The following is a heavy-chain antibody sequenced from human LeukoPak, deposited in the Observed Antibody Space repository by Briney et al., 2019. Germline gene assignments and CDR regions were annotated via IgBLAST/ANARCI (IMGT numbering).Heavy chain of an antibody. V-gene: IGHV3-11*01. D-gene: IGHD3-10*01. CDR3: ARDVEEFGELPDVADY. J-gene: IGHJ4*02. CDR2: ISSSGSTI. CDR1: GFTFSDYY. Sequence: TPGGSLRLSCAASGFTFSDYYMSWIRQAPGKGLEWVSYISSSGSTIYYADSVKGRFTISRDNAKNSLYLQMNSLRAEDTAVYYCARDVEEFGELPDVADYWGQGTLVTVSS.